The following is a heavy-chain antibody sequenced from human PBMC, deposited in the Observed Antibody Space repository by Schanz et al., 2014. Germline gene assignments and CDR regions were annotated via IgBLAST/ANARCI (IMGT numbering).Heavy chain of an antibody. CDR2: IYSSGST. V-gene: IGHV3-23*05. J-gene: IGHJ6*02. D-gene: IGHD3-22*01. CDR1: GFTFTNYA. Sequence: EVQLLESGGGLVQPGGSLRLSCAASGFTFTNYAMTWVRQAPGKGLEWVSTIYSSGSTYYADSVRGRFTISRDNSMNTVYLQMNSLRSDDAAVYYCARAQRVIRLYYGVDVWGQGTTVTVSS. CDR3: ARAQRVIRLYYGVDV.